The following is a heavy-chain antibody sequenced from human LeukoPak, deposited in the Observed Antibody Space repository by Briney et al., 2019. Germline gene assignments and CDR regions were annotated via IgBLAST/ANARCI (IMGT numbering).Heavy chain of an antibody. CDR1: GFSVSNNY. J-gene: IGHJ6*03. CDR3: AKDSLLRAYYYYYMDV. CDR2: IYSGNTI. V-gene: IGHV3-66*02. D-gene: IGHD3-22*01. Sequence: GGSLRLSCVVSGFSVSNNYVSWVRQAPGKGLEWVSVIYSGNTIKYADSVKGRFAISRDNSKNTLYLQMNSLRAEDTAVYYCAKDSLLRAYYYYYMDVWGKGTTVTISS.